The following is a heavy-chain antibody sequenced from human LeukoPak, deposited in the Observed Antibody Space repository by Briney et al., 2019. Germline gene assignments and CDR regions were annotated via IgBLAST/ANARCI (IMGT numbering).Heavy chain of an antibody. Sequence: GRSLRLACAASGFTFSSYGMHWVRQAPGKGLEWVAVIWYDGSNKYYADSVKGRFTISRDNSKNTLYLQMTSLRPEDTALYYCAKGGQTLPPSFYYWGQGTPVTVSS. D-gene: IGHD2/OR15-2a*01. J-gene: IGHJ4*02. CDR1: GFTFSSYG. CDR2: IWYDGSNK. CDR3: AKGGQTLPPSFYY. V-gene: IGHV3-33*06.